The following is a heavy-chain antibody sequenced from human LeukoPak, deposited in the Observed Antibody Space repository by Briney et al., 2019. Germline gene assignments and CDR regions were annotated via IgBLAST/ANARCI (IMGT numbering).Heavy chain of an antibody. V-gene: IGHV4-59*08. Sequence: SETLSLTCTVSGGSVSNYYWSWIRQPPGKGLEWIGYIYHGGSTKYNPSLKSRVTISVDTSKNQFSLNLRSVTAADTAVYYCAEKGRTYTDYGVYYDYMDVWGKGTTVTVS. CDR3: AEKGRTYTDYGVYYDYMDV. D-gene: IGHD4-17*01. J-gene: IGHJ6*03. CDR1: GGSVSNYY. CDR2: IYHGGST.